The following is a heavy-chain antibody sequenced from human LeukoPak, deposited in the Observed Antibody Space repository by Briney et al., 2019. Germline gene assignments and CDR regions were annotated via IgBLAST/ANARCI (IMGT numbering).Heavy chain of an antibody. J-gene: IGHJ6*02. Sequence: PSETLSLTCAVYGGSFSGYYWSWIRQPPGKGLEWIGEINHSGSTNYNPSLKSRVTISVDTSKNQFSLKLSSVTAADTAVYYCAKTSSTSPYAMDVWGQGTTVTVSS. CDR1: GGSFSGYY. V-gene: IGHV4-34*01. CDR3: AKTSSTSPYAMDV. CDR2: INHSGST. D-gene: IGHD2-2*01.